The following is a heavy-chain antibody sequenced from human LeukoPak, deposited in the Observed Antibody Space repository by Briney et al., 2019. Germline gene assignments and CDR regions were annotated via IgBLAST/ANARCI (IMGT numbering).Heavy chain of an antibody. CDR3: AREDSGSFSGFDY. J-gene: IGHJ4*02. CDR1: GFTVSSNY. V-gene: IGHV3-53*01. Sequence: GGSLRLSGAASGFTVSSNYMSWVRQAPGKGLEWVSVIYSGGSTYYADSVKGRFTISRDNSKNTLYLQMNSLRAEDTAVYYCAREDSGSFSGFDYWGQGTLVTVSS. D-gene: IGHD1-26*01. CDR2: IYSGGST.